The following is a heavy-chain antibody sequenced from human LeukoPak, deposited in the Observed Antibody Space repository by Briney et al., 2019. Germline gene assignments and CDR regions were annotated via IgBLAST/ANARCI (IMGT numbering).Heavy chain of an antibody. Sequence: PSETLSLTCAVYGGSFSGYYWSWIRQPPGKGLEWIGEINHSGSTNYNPSLKSRVTISVDTSKNQFSLKLSSVTAADTAVYYCARRRCSGGSCYYDYWGQGILVTVSS. J-gene: IGHJ4*02. V-gene: IGHV4-34*01. CDR2: INHSGST. CDR3: ARRRCSGGSCYYDY. CDR1: GGSFSGYY. D-gene: IGHD2-15*01.